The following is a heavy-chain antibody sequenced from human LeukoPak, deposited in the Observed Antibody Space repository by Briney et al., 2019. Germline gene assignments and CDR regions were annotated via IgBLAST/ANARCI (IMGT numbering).Heavy chain of an antibody. V-gene: IGHV3-43*02. CDR2: ISGDGGST. Sequence: GGSLRLSCAASGFTFDDYAMHWVRQAPGKGLEWVSLISGDGGSTYYADSVKGRFTISRDNAKNSLYLQMNSLRAEDTALYYCAREYSSGSDGDYWGQGTLVTVSS. J-gene: IGHJ4*02. D-gene: IGHD6-19*01. CDR3: AREYSSGSDGDY. CDR1: GFTFDDYA.